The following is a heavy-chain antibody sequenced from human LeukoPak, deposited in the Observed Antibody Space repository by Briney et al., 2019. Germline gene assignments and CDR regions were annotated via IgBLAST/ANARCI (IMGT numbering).Heavy chain of an antibody. CDR2: IYYSGST. D-gene: IGHD5-12*01. CDR3: ASQRGYTGYDFDH. Sequence: SETLSLTCTVSGGSISSRSYYWGWIRQPPGKGLEWIGSIYYSGSTYYNPSLNSRVTISVDTSKNQFSLNLSSVTAADTAVYYCASQRGYTGYDFDHWGQGTLVTVSS. V-gene: IGHV4-39*01. CDR1: GGSISSRSYY. J-gene: IGHJ4*02.